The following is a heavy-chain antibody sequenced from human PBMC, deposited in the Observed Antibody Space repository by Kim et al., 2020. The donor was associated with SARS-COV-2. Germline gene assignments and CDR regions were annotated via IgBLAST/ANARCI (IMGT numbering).Heavy chain of an antibody. D-gene: IGHD2-21*01. J-gene: IGHJ5*02. CDR1: GGSISSSSYY. CDR3: ARPYMGAYCGGDCYSSNWFDH. Sequence: SETLSLTCTVSGGSISSSSYYWGWIRQPPGKGLEWIGSIYYSGSTYYNPSLKSRVTISVDTSKNQFSLKLSSVTAADTAVYYCARPYMGAYCGGDCYSSNWFDHWGQGTLVTVSS. CDR2: IYYSGST. V-gene: IGHV4-39*01.